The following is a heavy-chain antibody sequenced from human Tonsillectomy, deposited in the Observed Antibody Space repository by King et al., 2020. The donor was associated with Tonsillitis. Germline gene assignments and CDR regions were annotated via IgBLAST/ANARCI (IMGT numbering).Heavy chain of an antibody. CDR3: ARDIVVVPAAPRPKHYYYGMYV. J-gene: IGHJ6*02. Sequence: VQLVESGGGLVQPGGSLRLSCAASGFTLSSYSINWVRQAPGKGLEWVSFISSSSSTIYYADSVKGRFTISRDNAQNSLYLQMNNLRVEDTAVYYCARDIVVVPAAPRPKHYYYGMYVWRQGTTVTVSS. CDR1: GFTLSSYS. CDR2: ISSSSSTI. V-gene: IGHV3-48*01. D-gene: IGHD2-2*01.